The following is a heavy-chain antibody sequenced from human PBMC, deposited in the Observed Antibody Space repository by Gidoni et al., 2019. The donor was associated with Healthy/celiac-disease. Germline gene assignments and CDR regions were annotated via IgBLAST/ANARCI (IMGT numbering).Heavy chain of an antibody. Sequence: QVQLQESGPGLVKPSETLSLTCTVSGGSISSYYWSWIRQPPGTGLEWIGYIYYSGSTNYNPSLKSRVTISVDTSKNQFSLKLSSVTAADTAVYYCASGGSGGNFDYWGQGTLVTVSS. CDR2: IYYSGST. V-gene: IGHV4-59*01. CDR3: ASGGSGGNFDY. D-gene: IGHD2-15*01. CDR1: GGSISSYY. J-gene: IGHJ4*02.